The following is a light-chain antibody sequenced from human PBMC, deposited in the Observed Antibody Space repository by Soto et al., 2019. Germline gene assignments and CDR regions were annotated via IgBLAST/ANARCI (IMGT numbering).Light chain of an antibody. CDR3: CSYAGSYTYV. CDR2: DVT. J-gene: IGLJ1*01. CDR1: SSDVGGYNY. V-gene: IGLV2-11*01. Sequence: QSVLTQPRSVSGSPGQSFTISCTGTSSDVGGYNYVSWYQQHPGKAPKLMIYDVTKRPSGVPDRFSGSKSGNTASLTISGLQAEDEADDYCCSYAGSYTYVFGTGTQLTVL.